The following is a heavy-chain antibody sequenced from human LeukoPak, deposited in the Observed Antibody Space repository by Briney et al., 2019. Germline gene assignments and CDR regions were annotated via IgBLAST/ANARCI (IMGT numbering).Heavy chain of an antibody. CDR1: GYTFTSYG. D-gene: IGHD2-15*01. CDR2: ISAYNGDT. CDR3: ARVYPTWGVVKEYFDY. Sequence: GASVKVSCKASGYTFTSYGISWVRQAPGQGLEWMGWISAYNGDTNYAQKLQGRVTMTTDTSASTAYMELSSLRSEDTAVYYCARVYPTWGVVKEYFDYWGQGTLVTVSS. J-gene: IGHJ4*02. V-gene: IGHV1-18*01.